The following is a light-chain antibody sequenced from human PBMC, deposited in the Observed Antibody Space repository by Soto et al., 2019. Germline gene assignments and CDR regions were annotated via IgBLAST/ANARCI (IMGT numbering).Light chain of an antibody. Sequence: DIQMTQSPSTLSASVGDIVTITCLASQSVSIWLAWYQQKPGKAPKLLIFDASTLESGVPSRFSGSGSGTDFTLTISSLQPDDFATYYCQQYSDSSGAFGQGTKV. CDR2: DAS. CDR3: QQYSDSSGA. V-gene: IGKV1-5*01. J-gene: IGKJ1*01. CDR1: QSVSIW.